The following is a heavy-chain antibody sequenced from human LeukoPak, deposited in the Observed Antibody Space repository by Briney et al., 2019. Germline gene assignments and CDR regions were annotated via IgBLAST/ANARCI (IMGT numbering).Heavy chain of an antibody. Sequence: PGRSLRLSFAASGFTFSSHALHWVRQAPGKGLEWVAVISSDGSYKYYADSVKGRFTISRDNSKNTLYLQMNSLIPEDTAVYYCARQYISGQWYFDYWGQGTLVTVSS. CDR1: GFTFSSHA. V-gene: IGHV3-30*04. CDR2: ISSDGSYK. D-gene: IGHD5-18*01. J-gene: IGHJ4*02. CDR3: ARQYISGQWYFDY.